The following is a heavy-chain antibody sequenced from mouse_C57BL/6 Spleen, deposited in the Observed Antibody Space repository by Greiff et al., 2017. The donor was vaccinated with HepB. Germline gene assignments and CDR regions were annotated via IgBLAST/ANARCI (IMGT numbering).Heavy chain of an antibody. CDR2: ISYDGSN. D-gene: IGHD1-3*01. CDR1: GYSITSGYY. J-gene: IGHJ4*01. Sequence: EVQLQESGPGLVKPSQSLSLTCSVTGYSITSGYYWNWIRQFPGNKLEWMGYISYDGSNNYNPSLKNRISITRDTSKNQFFLKLNSVTTEDTATYYCASLGDNPYAMDYWGQGTSVTVSS. CDR3: ASLGDNPYAMDY. V-gene: IGHV3-6*01.